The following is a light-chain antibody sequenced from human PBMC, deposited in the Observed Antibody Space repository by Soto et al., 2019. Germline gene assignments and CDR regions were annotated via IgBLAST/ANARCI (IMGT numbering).Light chain of an antibody. Sequence: EIVMTQSPATLSVSPGERATLSCRASQSVSSNLSWYQQTPGQAPRLLIYGASTRATGIPARFSGSGSGTEFTLTISSLQSEDFAVYYCQQYNTCPITFGQGTRLEIK. CDR2: GAS. J-gene: IGKJ5*01. V-gene: IGKV3-15*01. CDR1: QSVSSN. CDR3: QQYNTCPIT.